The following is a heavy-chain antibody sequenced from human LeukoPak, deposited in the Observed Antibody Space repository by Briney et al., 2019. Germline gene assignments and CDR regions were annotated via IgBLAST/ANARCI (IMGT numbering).Heavy chain of an antibody. CDR2: IYHSGST. Sequence: SETLSLTCTVAGYSISSGYYWGWIRQPPVKGLEWIGSIYHSGSTNYNPSLKSRVTISLDTSKNQFSLKLSSVTAADTAVYYCAKHLRRRFFSKTLGFDPWGQGTLVTVSS. CDR1: GYSISSGYY. V-gene: IGHV4-38-2*02. J-gene: IGHJ5*02. CDR3: AKHLRRRFFSKTLGFDP. D-gene: IGHD3-3*01.